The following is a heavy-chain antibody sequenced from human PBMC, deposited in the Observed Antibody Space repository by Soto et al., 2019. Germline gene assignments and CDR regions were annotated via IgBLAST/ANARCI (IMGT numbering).Heavy chain of an antibody. J-gene: IGHJ6*02. CDR3: ARDVVVVVVAATTLYYYGMGV. CDR2: VSAYNGNT. V-gene: IGHV1-18*04. D-gene: IGHD2-15*01. CDR1: VYTLPTDG. Sequence: APGKVSCIASVYTLPTDGISWVRQAPGQGLDWLGWVSAYNGNTNYAQKLQGRVTMTTDTSTSKAYMELRSLRSDDTAVYYCARDVVVVVVAATTLYYYGMGVWGQGATVTVSS.